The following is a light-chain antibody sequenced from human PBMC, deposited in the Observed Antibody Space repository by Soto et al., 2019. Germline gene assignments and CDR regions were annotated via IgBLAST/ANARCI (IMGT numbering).Light chain of an antibody. J-gene: IGKJ2*01. Sequence: EIEMTQSPATLSVSPGERATLSCRASQSVSSNLAWYQHKPGQAPSLLVYAASTRATGGPARFSGSGSGTEFTLTISSLQSEDSAVYYCQQYNNWPHTFGQGTKLEIK. CDR1: QSVSSN. CDR2: AAS. V-gene: IGKV3-15*01. CDR3: QQYNNWPHT.